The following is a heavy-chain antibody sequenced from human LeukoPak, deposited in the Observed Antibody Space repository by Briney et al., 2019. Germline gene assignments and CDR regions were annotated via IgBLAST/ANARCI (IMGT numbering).Heavy chain of an antibody. Sequence: GGSLRLSCAASGFSFDDYAMHWVRQAPGKGLEWVSGISWNSGSIGYGDSVKGRFTISRDNAKNSLYLQMNSLRPEDTALYYCARRYSSSSGFVYVDYWGQGTLVTVSS. J-gene: IGHJ4*02. D-gene: IGHD6-6*01. CDR2: ISWNSGSI. V-gene: IGHV3-9*01. CDR3: ARRYSSSSGFVYVDY. CDR1: GFSFDDYA.